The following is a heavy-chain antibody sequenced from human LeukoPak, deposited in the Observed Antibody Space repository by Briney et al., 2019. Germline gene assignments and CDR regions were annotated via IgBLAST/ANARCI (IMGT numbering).Heavy chain of an antibody. V-gene: IGHV3-49*04. CDR3: TKSYYFDY. J-gene: IGHJ4*02. Sequence: GGSLRLSCTASGFTFGDYAMSWVRQAPGKGLEWVGFIRSKAYGGTTEYAASVKGRFTISRDDSKIIAYLQMNSLKTEDTAVYYCTKSYYFDYWGQGTLVTVSS. CDR2: IRSKAYGGTT. CDR1: GFTFGDYA.